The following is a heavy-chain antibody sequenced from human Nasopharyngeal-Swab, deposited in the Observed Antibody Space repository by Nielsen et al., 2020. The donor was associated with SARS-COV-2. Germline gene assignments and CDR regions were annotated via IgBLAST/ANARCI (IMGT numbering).Heavy chain of an antibody. CDR3: ARSTGWELFDY. Sequence: GRQAPGKGLEWVSNIRSSSTIDDADSVKGRFTISRDNAKNSLYLQMNSLRDEDTAVYYCARSTGWELFDYWGQGTLVTVSS. J-gene: IGHJ4*02. CDR2: IRSSSTI. D-gene: IGHD1-26*01. V-gene: IGHV3-48*02.